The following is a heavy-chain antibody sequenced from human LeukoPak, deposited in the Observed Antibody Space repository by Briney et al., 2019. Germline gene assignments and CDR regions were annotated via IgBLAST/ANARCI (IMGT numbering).Heavy chain of an antibody. V-gene: IGHV3-30*18. Sequence: GGSLRLSCAATGFTFWSYGMHWVRQAPGKGLEWVAVVSYDGNTKYYADSVKGRITISRDNSKNTLYLQMNSLRAEDTAVYYCAQEFPSGYQDYWGQGTLVTVSS. CDR1: GFTFWSYG. CDR2: VSYDGNTK. J-gene: IGHJ4*02. D-gene: IGHD3-3*01. CDR3: AQEFPSGYQDY.